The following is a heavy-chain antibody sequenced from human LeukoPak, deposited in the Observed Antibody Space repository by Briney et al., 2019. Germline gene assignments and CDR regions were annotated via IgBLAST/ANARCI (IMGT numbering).Heavy chain of an antibody. V-gene: IGHV1-8*01. CDR3: ARGCSPTIRTTGNDY. D-gene: IGHD1-1*01. CDR2: MNPNSGNS. Sequence: GASVRVSCKASGYTFTSHDINWVRQAAGQGLEWMGWMNPNSGNSGYAQNFQGRVIMTRDTSITTAYMELHSLRSEDTAVYYCARGCSPTIRTTGNDYWGQGTLVTVSS. J-gene: IGHJ4*02. CDR1: GYTFTSHD.